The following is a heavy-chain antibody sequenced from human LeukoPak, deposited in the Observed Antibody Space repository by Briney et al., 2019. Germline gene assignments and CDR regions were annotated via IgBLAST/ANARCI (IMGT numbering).Heavy chain of an antibody. CDR1: GGSISTNNYY. CDR3: ARELTYADY. D-gene: IGHD1-26*01. V-gene: IGHV4-39*01. Sequence: SETLSLTCTVSGGSISTNNYYWGWIRQSPGKGLEWIGSIYYSGSTYDNPSLRSRVTISVDTSKNQFSLKLSSVTAADTAVYYCARELTYADYWGQGTLVTVSS. J-gene: IGHJ4*02. CDR2: IYYSGST.